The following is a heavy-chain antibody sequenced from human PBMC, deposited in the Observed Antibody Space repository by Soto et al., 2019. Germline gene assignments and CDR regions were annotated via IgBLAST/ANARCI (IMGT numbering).Heavy chain of an antibody. CDR3: ARVLGSRRSRGSYSSGAY. CDR1: GFTFSSYA. CDR2: ISYDGSNK. Sequence: WGSLRLSCAASGFTFSSYARHWVRQAPGKGLEWVAVISYDGSNKYYADSVKGRFTISRDNSKNTMYLQMNSLSAEDMAVYHCARVLGSRRSRGSYSSGAYWGQRTLVTVSS. V-gene: IGHV3-30-3*01. J-gene: IGHJ4*02. D-gene: IGHD1-26*01.